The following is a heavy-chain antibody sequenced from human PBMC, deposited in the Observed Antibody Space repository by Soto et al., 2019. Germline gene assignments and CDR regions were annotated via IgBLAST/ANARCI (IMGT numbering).Heavy chain of an antibody. J-gene: IGHJ4*02. CDR3: AKVSAESSGWSYFDY. V-gene: IGHV3-30*18. D-gene: IGHD6-19*01. CDR1: GFIFSSYG. Sequence: GGSLRLSCAASGFIFSSYGMHWVRQAPGKGLEWVAIISFDGSNKYYADSVKGRFTISRDNSQNTLYQQMNSLRSEDTAVYYCAKVSAESSGWSYFDYWGQGTLVTVSS. CDR2: ISFDGSNK.